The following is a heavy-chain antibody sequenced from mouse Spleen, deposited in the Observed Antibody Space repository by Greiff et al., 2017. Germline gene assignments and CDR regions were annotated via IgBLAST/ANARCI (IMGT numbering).Heavy chain of an antibody. CDR3: ARPYYGSWYFDV. Sequence: VQLQQPGAELVRPGSSVKLSCKASGYTFTSYWMHWVKQRPIQGLEWIGNIDPSDSETHYNQKFKDKATLTVDKSSSTAYMQLSSLTSEDAAVYYCARPYYGSWYFDVWGAGTTVTVSS. J-gene: IGHJ1*01. CDR2: IDPSDSET. V-gene: IGHV1-52*01. CDR1: GYTFTSYW. D-gene: IGHD1-1*01.